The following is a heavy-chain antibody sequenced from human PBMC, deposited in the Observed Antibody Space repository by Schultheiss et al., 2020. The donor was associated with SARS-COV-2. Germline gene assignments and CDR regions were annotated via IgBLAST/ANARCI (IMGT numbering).Heavy chain of an antibody. Sequence: GGSLRLSCAASGFTFSSYDMHWVRQATGKGLEWVSAISGSGGSTYYADSVKGRFTISRDNVKNTLYLQMKSLRAEDTAVYYCARVMEQLAFGGMDVWGQGTTVTVSS. CDR1: GFTFSSYD. V-gene: IGHV3-23*01. D-gene: IGHD1-26*01. CDR3: ARVMEQLAFGGMDV. J-gene: IGHJ6*02. CDR2: ISGSGGST.